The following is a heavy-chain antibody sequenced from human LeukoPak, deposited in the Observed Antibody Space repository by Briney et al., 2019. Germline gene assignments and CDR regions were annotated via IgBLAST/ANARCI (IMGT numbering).Heavy chain of an antibody. CDR1: GGTFSSYA. V-gene: IGHV1-69*13. CDR2: IIPIFGTA. Sequence: GASVKVSCKASGGTFSSYAISWVRQAPGQGLEWMGGIIPIFGTANYAQKFQGRVTITADESTSTAYMELSSLRSEDTAVYYCARVVVRDANNYKDYWGQGTLVTVSS. CDR3: ARVVVRDANNYKDY. D-gene: IGHD5-24*01. J-gene: IGHJ4*02.